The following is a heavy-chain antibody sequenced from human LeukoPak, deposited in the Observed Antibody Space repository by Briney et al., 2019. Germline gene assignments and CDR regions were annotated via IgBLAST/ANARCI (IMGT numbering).Heavy chain of an antibody. Sequence: GGSLRLFCAASGFTFSSYSMNWVRQAPGKGLEWVSSISSSSSYIYYADSVKGRFTISRDNAKNSLYLQMNSLRAEDTAVYYCARDLGPYSGSYYWTNWFDPWGQGTLVTVSS. V-gene: IGHV3-21*01. CDR2: ISSSSSYI. D-gene: IGHD1-26*01. CDR3: ARDLGPYSGSYYWTNWFDP. CDR1: GFTFSSYS. J-gene: IGHJ5*02.